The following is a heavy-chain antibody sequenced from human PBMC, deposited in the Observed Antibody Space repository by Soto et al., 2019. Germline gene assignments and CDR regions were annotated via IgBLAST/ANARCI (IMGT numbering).Heavy chain of an antibody. Sequence: ASVKVSCKASGYTFTSYYMHWVRQAPGQGLEWMGIINPSGGSTGYAQKFQGRVTMTRDTSTSTVYMELSSLRSEDTAVYYCARLAILTYGMDVWGQGTTVTVSS. CDR3: ARLAILTYGMDV. CDR2: INPSGGST. V-gene: IGHV1-46*01. J-gene: IGHJ6*02. CDR1: GYTFTSYY. D-gene: IGHD5-18*01.